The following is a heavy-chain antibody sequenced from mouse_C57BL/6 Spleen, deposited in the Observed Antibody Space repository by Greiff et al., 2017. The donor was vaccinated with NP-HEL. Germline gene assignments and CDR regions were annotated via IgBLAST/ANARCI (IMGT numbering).Heavy chain of an antibody. CDR2: INPSNGGT. D-gene: IGHD1-1*01. CDR1: GYTFTSYW. V-gene: IGHV1-53*01. Sequence: QVQLKQPGTELVKPGASVKLSCKASGYTFTSYWMHWVKQRPGQGLEWIGNINPSNGGTNYNEKFKSKATLTVDKSSSTAYMQLSSLTSEDSAVYYCARNLGYYGSSYDYAMDYWGQGTSVTVSS. J-gene: IGHJ4*01. CDR3: ARNLGYYGSSYDYAMDY.